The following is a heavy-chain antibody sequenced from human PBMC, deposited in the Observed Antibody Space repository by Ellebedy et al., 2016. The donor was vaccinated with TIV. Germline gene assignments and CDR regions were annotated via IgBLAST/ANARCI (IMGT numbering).Heavy chain of an antibody. D-gene: IGHD6-19*01. CDR1: GGSFSGYY. J-gene: IGHJ4*02. V-gene: IGHV4-34*01. Sequence: SETLSLTCAVYGGSFSGYYWSWIRQPPGKGLEWIGEINQSGRINYNPSLDKGRVTISVDTSKNQFSLRLSSVTAADTAVYYCAEGRSGWYYFDYWGQGTPVTVSS. CDR2: INQSGRI. CDR3: AEGRSGWYYFDY.